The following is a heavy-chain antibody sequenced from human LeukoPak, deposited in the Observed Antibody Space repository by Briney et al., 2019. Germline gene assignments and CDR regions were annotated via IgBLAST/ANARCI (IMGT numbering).Heavy chain of an antibody. V-gene: IGHV4-30-2*01. D-gene: IGHD7-27*01. CDR2: IYHSGST. J-gene: IGHJ6*03. Sequence: PSQTLSLTCAVSGGSLSSGGYSWSWIRQPPGKGLEWIGYIYHSGSTNYNPSLKSRVTISVDTSKNQFSLKLSSVTAADTAVYYCARAGNWGATLGAYYYYMDVWGKGTTVTVSS. CDR3: ARAGNWGATLGAYYYYMDV. CDR1: GGSLSSGGYS.